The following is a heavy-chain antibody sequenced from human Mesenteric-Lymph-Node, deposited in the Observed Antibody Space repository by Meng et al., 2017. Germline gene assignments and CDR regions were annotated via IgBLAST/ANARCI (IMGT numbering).Heavy chain of an antibody. CDR2: IHDSGST. D-gene: IGHD6-19*01. CDR1: GGSISSGGYY. CDR3: ARISSGWDYFDY. J-gene: IGHJ4*02. V-gene: IGHV4-31*03. Sequence: QVPLQESGPGLVKPSQTLSLTCTCSGGSISSGGYYWSWIRQHPGKGLEWIGYIHDSGSTYYNPSLKSRVTISADTSKNQFSLNLRSVTAADTAVYYCARISSGWDYFDYWGQGTLVTSPQ.